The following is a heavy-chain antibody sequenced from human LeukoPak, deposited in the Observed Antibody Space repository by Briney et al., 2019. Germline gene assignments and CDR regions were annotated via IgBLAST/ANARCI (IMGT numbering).Heavy chain of an antibody. Sequence: PGGSLRLSCAASGFTLSSYSMNWVRQAPGKGLEWVSSISSSNNYIYYADSVKGRFTISRDNASNSLYLQTSSLRAEDTALYYCARVEYIYGLDYWGQGTLVTVSS. CDR2: ISSSNNYI. J-gene: IGHJ4*02. V-gene: IGHV3-21*01. CDR1: GFTLSSYS. CDR3: ARVEYIYGLDY. D-gene: IGHD5-18*01.